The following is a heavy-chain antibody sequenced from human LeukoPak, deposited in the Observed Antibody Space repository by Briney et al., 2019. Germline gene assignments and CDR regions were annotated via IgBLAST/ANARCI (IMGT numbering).Heavy chain of an antibody. D-gene: IGHD6-19*01. CDR3: ARDWEQWLVTYYFEY. V-gene: IGHV3-30*04. Sequence: PGGSLRLSCAASGFTFGIYAMHWVRQAPGKGLEWVAVISYDGSNKYYADSVKGRFTISRDNSKNTLNLQMNSLKPEDTAVYYCARDWEQWLVTYYFEYWGQGTLVTVSS. J-gene: IGHJ4*02. CDR1: GFTFGIYA. CDR2: ISYDGSNK.